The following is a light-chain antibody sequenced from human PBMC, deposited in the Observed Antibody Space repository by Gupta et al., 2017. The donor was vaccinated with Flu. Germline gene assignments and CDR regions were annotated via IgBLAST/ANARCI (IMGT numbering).Light chain of an antibody. CDR2: DDG. CDR3: QVWDSSSDHYV. Sequence: SYVLTQPASVSVAPGQTARLACGGNNIGSYSVHWYQQKPGQAPVLVVYDDGDRPSGIPERFSGSNSGNTATLTISRVEAGDEADYYCQVWDSSSDHYVFGSGTKVSVL. V-gene: IGLV3-21*02. CDR1: NIGSYS. J-gene: IGLJ1*01.